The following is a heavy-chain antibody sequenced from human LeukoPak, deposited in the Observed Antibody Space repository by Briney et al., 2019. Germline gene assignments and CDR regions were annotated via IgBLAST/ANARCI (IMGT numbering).Heavy chain of an antibody. V-gene: IGHV3-23*01. CDR3: XXXXXXXXXXYYIGGTALYYFDY. J-gene: IGHJ4*02. CDR2: ISGSGGST. D-gene: IGHD2-15*01. CDR1: GFTFSSYA. Sequence: GGSLRLSCAASGFTFSSYAMSWVRQAPGKGLEWVSAISGSGGSTYYADSVKGRFTISRDNSKYTLYLQMNSLRAEDTAVYYCXXXXXXXXXXYYIGGTALYYFDYWGQGTLVTVSS.